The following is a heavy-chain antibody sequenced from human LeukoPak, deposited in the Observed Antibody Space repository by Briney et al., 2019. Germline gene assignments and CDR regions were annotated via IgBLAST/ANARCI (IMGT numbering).Heavy chain of an antibody. Sequence: NPSETLSLTCTVSGYSIRNGYNWGWIRLSPGKGLEWLGSIYQSGSTYDNPSLKSRVTISVDTSKNQFSLKLSSVTAADTAVYYCARAARWEGLYYMDVWGKGTTVTVSS. V-gene: IGHV4-38-2*02. CDR1: GYSIRNGYN. CDR3: ARAARWEGLYYMDV. D-gene: IGHD1-26*01. CDR2: IYQSGST. J-gene: IGHJ6*03.